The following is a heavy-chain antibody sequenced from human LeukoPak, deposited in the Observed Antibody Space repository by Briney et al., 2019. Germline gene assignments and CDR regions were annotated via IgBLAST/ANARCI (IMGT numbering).Heavy chain of an antibody. V-gene: IGHV4-4*02. J-gene: IGHJ4*02. Sequence: SGTLSLTCAVSGGSISSSNWWSWVRQPPGKGLEWIGEIYHSGSTNYNPSLKSRVTISVDKSKNQSSLKLSSVTAADTAVYYCARGRPYDFWSGTPFDYWGQGTLVTVSS. CDR2: IYHSGST. CDR3: ARGRPYDFWSGTPFDY. CDR1: GGSISSSNW. D-gene: IGHD3-3*01.